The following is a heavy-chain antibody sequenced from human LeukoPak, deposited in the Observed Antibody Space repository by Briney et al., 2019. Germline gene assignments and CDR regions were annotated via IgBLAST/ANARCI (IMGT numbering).Heavy chain of an antibody. CDR1: GGSINSYY. Sequence: MSSETLFLTCSVSGGSINSYYWSWYRQPPGKELEWIGYIYYTGSTNYNPSLKSRVTISVDTSKNQFSLKLSSVTAADTAVYYCARRESSGYYSPWGQGTLVTVSS. CDR3: ARRESSGYYSP. V-gene: IGHV4-59*01. CDR2: IYYTGST. D-gene: IGHD3-22*01. J-gene: IGHJ4*02.